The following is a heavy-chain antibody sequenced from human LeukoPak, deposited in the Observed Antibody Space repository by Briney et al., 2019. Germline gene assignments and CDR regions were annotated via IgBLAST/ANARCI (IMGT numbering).Heavy chain of an antibody. CDR3: AKGVRGYYDSSGYYSGY. CDR2: ISGSGGST. J-gene: IGHJ4*02. CDR1: GFTFSSYA. D-gene: IGHD3-22*01. V-gene: IGHV3-23*01. Sequence: GGSLRLSCAASGFTFSSYAMSWVRQAPGKGLEWVSAISGSGGSTYYADSVKGRFTISRDNSKNKLYLQMNSLRAEDTAVYYCAKGVRGYYDSSGYYSGYWGQGTLVTVSS.